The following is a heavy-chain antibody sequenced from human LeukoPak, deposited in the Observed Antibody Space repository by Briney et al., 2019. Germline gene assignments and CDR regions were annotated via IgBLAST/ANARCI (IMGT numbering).Heavy chain of an antibody. J-gene: IGHJ4*02. CDR2: ISSSGSTL. V-gene: IGHV3-11*01. CDR1: GFTFSDYY. Sequence: KPGGSLRLSCAASGFTFSDYYMSWIRQAPGKGLEWVSYISSSGSTLYYADSVKGRFTISRDSAKNSLYLQMNSLRAEDTAVYYCARVARIVGATSLDYWGQGTLVTVSS. CDR3: ARVARIVGATSLDY. D-gene: IGHD1-26*01.